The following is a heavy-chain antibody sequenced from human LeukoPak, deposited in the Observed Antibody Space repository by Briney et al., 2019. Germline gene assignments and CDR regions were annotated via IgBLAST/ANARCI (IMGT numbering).Heavy chain of an antibody. CDR1: GFTFSSYS. CDR2: ISSSSSYI. V-gene: IGHV3-21*04. Sequence: GGSLRLSCAASGFTFSSYSMNWVRQAPGKGLEWVSSISSSSSYIYYADSVKGRFTISRDNAKNSLYLQMNSLRAEDTAVYYCTTSGYYYDSSGYYVYWGQGTLVTVSS. D-gene: IGHD3-22*01. CDR3: TTSGYYYDSSGYYVY. J-gene: IGHJ4*02.